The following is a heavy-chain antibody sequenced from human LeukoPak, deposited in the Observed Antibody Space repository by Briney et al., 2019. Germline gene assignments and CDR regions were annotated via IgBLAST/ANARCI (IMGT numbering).Heavy chain of an antibody. J-gene: IGHJ3*02. V-gene: IGHV3-21*01. Sequence: PGGSLRLSCAASGFTFSSYSMNWVRQAPGKGLEWVSSISSSSSYIYYADSVKGRFTISRDNAKNSLYLQMNSLRAEDTAVYYCARARGRYSDIDAFDIRGQGTMVTVSS. CDR3: ARARGRYSDIDAFDI. CDR2: ISSSSSYI. CDR1: GFTFSSYS. D-gene: IGHD3-10*01.